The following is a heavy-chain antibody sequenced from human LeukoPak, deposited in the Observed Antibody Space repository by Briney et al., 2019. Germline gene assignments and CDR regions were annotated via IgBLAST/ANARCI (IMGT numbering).Heavy chain of an antibody. V-gene: IGHV3-21*01. D-gene: IGHD6-13*01. J-gene: IGHJ4*02. CDR1: ALTFSTYS. Sequence: GGSLRLSCAASALTFSTYSTNWVRQAPGKGLEWVSSISSSSTYIYYADSVKGRYTISRDNAKTSLYLQMNSLRAEDTAVYYCLISSSHHTPYYWGQGTLVTVSS. CDR2: ISSSSTYI. CDR3: LISSSHHTPYY.